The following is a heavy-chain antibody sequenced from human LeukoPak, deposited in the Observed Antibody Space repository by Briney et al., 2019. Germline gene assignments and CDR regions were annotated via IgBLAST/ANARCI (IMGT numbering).Heavy chain of an antibody. V-gene: IGHV3-21*01. CDR3: ARVQWELLYPDY. D-gene: IGHD1-26*01. CDR1: GFTFSSYS. Sequence: GGSLRLSCAASGFTFSSYSMNWVRQAPGKGLEWVSSISSSSVYINYADSLKGRFTISRDNAKNSLYLQMNSLRAEDTAVYYCARVQWELLYPDYWGQGTLVTVSS. J-gene: IGHJ4*02. CDR2: ISSSSVYI.